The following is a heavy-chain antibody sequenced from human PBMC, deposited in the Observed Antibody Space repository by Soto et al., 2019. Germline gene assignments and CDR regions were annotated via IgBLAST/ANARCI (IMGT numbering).Heavy chain of an antibody. V-gene: IGHV3-30*03. CDR3: ARDHWDCSGGGCNPHQLNFFAMDV. CDR1: GFTFNDYA. J-gene: IGHJ6*02. D-gene: IGHD2-15*01. CDR2: ISFDGNNK. Sequence: QVHLVESGGGGVQPGRSKRLSCVVSGFTFNDYAIHWVRQAPGKGLEWVAVISFDGNNKFYADSVKGRFTISRDMSKTTAYLQMNNLRAEDTAVYYCARDHWDCSGGGCNPHQLNFFAMDVWGQGTTVTVSS.